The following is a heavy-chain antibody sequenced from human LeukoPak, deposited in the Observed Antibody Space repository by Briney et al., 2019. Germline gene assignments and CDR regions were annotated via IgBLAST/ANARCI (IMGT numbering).Heavy chain of an antibody. D-gene: IGHD6-6*01. Sequence: GGSLRLSCAASGFTFSSYGMNWVRQAPGTGLQWVSYISSGRPTINYADSVRGRFTVSRDNAKSSLYLQMNNLRVEDTAVYYCARGGAARPDYWGQGTLVTVSS. CDR1: GFTFSSYG. V-gene: IGHV3-48*04. J-gene: IGHJ4*02. CDR2: ISSGRPTI. CDR3: ARGGAARPDY.